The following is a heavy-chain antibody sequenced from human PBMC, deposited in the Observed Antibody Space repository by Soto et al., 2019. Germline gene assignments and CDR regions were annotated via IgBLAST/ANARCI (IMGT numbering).Heavy chain of an antibody. J-gene: IGHJ4*02. CDR2: IYWDDDK. V-gene: IGHV2-5*02. D-gene: IGHD6-13*01. CDR3: AHRRPGVYSRYYFDY. CDR1: GFSLSTSGVG. Sequence: QITLKESGPTLVKPTQTLTLTCTFSGFSLSTSGVGVGWIRQPPGKALEWLALIYWDDDKRYSPSLKSRLTITKDTSKNQVVLTMTNMDPVDTATYYCAHRRPGVYSRYYFDYWGQGTLVTVSS.